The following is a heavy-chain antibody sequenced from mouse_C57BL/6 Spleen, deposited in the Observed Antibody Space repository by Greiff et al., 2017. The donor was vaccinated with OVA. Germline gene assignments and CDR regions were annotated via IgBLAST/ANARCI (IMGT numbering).Heavy chain of an antibody. CDR2: IDPETGGT. CDR3: TRRGGFFDY. Sequence: VHLVESGAELVRPGASVTLSCKASGYTFTDYEMHWVKQTPVHGLEWIGAIDPETGGTAYNQKFKGKAILTVDKSSSTAYMELRSLTSEDSAVYYCTRRGGFFDYWGQGTTRTVSS. J-gene: IGHJ2*01. CDR1: GYTFTDYE. V-gene: IGHV1-15*01.